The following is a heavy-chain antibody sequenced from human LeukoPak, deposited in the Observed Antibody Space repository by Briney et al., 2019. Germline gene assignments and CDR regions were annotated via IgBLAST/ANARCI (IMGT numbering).Heavy chain of an antibody. J-gene: IGHJ4*02. CDR1: GFTFSSYS. CDR3: ARDRQQLISLYYFDY. V-gene: IGHV3-23*01. D-gene: IGHD6-13*01. Sequence: PGGSLRLSCAASGFTFSSYSMSWVRQAPGKGLEWVSAISCSGGSTYYADSVKGRFTISRDNSKNTLYLQMNSLRAEDTAVYYCARDRQQLISLYYFDYWGQGTLVTVSS. CDR2: ISCSGGST.